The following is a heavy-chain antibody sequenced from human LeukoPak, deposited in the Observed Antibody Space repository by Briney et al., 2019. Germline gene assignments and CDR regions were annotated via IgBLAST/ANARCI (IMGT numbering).Heavy chain of an antibody. CDR1: GYTFTGYY. CDR3: AREGGWQGVDV. D-gene: IGHD6-19*01. V-gene: IGHV1-2*02. Sequence: GASVTVSCTASGYTFTGYYMHWVRQAPGQGLEWMGWINPNSGGTNYAQTFQGRVTMTRDTSISTAYMELSRLRSDDTAVYYCAREGGWQGVDVWGQGTTVTVSS. J-gene: IGHJ6*02. CDR2: INPNSGGT.